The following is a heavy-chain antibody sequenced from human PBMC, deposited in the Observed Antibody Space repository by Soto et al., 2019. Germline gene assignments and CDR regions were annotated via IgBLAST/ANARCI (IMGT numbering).Heavy chain of an antibody. D-gene: IGHD5-12*01. J-gene: IGHJ4*02. V-gene: IGHV2-26*01. CDR2: IFWNDEK. CDR1: GFSLSNPRLG. CDR3: ARIWVGDGYDYSHDY. Sequence: QVTLKESGPVLVKPTETLTLTCTVSGFSLSNPRLGVSWIRQSPGKALEWLAHIFWNDEKSYSTSLKNRLTISKDTSKGQVVLTMKDMDPVDTATYSCARIWVGDGYDYSHDYWGQGTLVTVSS.